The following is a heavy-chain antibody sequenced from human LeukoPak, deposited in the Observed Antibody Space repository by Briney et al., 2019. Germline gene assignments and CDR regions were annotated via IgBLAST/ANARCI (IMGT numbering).Heavy chain of an antibody. CDR1: GFTFSSHW. CDR3: ARSDGLDY. CDR2: ISSSSSYI. D-gene: IGHD5-24*01. J-gene: IGHJ4*02. Sequence: GGSLRLSCAASGFTFSSHWMHWVRQAPGKGLEWVSSISSSSSYIYYADSVKGRFTISRDNAKNSLYLQMNSLRAEDTAVYYCARSDGLDYWGQGTLVTVSS. V-gene: IGHV3-21*01.